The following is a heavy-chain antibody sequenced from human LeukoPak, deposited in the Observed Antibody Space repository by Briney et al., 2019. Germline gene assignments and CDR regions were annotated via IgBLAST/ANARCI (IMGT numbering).Heavy chain of an antibody. CDR1: GFTFSSYS. CDR3: TRVTHIVATEDAFDI. Sequence: WGSLRLSCAASGFTFSSYSMNWVRLAPGKGLEWVSSISSSSSYIYYADSVKGRFTISRDNAKNSLYLQMNSLRAEDTAVYYCTRVTHIVATEDAFDIWGQGTMVTVSS. J-gene: IGHJ3*02. CDR2: ISSSSSYI. D-gene: IGHD5-12*01. V-gene: IGHV3-21*01.